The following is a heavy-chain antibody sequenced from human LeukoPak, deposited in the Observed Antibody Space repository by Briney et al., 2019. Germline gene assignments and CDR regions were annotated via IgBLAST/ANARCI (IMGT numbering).Heavy chain of an antibody. CDR1: GFTFSSYA. D-gene: IGHD6-13*01. Sequence: GGSLRPSCAASGFTFSSYAMSWVRQAPGKGLEWVSAISGSGGSAYYADSVKGRFTISRDNSKNTLYLQMNSLRAEDTAVYYCTRGHSSSWYDPYSDYWGQGTLVTVSS. J-gene: IGHJ4*02. V-gene: IGHV3-23*01. CDR3: TRGHSSSWYDPYSDY. CDR2: ISGSGGSA.